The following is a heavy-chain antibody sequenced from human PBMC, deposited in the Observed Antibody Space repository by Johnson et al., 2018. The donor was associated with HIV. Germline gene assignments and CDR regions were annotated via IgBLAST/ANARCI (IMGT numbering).Heavy chain of an antibody. CDR3: AKDQEPASINAFDI. Sequence: VLLVESGGGLVQPGRSLRLSCAASGFTFDDYAMHWVRQAPGKGLEWVSGISWNSGSIGYADSVKGRFTISRDNAKNSLYLQMNSLRAEDTALYYCAKDQEPASINAFDIWGQGTMVTVSS. D-gene: IGHD2-2*01. V-gene: IGHV3-9*01. CDR2: ISWNSGSI. J-gene: IGHJ3*02. CDR1: GFTFDDYA.